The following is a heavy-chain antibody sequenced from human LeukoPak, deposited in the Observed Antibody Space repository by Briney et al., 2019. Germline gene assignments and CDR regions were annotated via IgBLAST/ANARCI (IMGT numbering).Heavy chain of an antibody. D-gene: IGHD4-11*01. CDR2: IHHSGST. CDR1: GGSISSCNW. V-gene: IGHV4-4*02. Sequence: SETLSLTCAVSGGSISSCNWWSWVRQPPGKGLEWIGEIHHSGSTNYNPSLKSRVTISVDKSRNQFSLKLSSVTAADTAVYYCASLRERSYYARGFDYWGQGTLVTVSS. CDR3: ASLRERSYYARGFDY. J-gene: IGHJ4*02.